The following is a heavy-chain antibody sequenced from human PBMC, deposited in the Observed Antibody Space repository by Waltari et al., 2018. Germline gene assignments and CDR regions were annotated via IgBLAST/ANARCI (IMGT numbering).Heavy chain of an antibody. J-gene: IGHJ2*01. Sequence: EEQLVESGGGLVQPGGSLRLSCAASGFILSNSWIHWVRQAPGKGLVWVSRISGSGSNANYADSVRGRFTISRDNAKNTAYLQMNSLTVEDTAVYYCAKYSSSSGGADWYFDLWGRGSLLTVSS. CDR1: GFILSNSW. D-gene: IGHD4-4*01. CDR2: ISGSGSNA. CDR3: AKYSSSSGGADWYFDL. V-gene: IGHV3-74*01.